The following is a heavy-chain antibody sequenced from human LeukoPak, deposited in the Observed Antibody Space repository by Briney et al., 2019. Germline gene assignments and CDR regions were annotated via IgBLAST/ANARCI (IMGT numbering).Heavy chain of an antibody. V-gene: IGHV1-58*02. CDR1: GFTFTSSA. J-gene: IGHJ4*02. D-gene: IGHD2-15*01. CDR3: AAGWVCSGGSCYYYFDY. Sequence: SVKLSCKASGFTFTSSAMQWVRQARGQRLEWIGWIVVGSGNTNYAQKFQERVTITRDMSTSTAYMELSSLRSEDTAAYYCAAGWVCSGGSCYYYFDYWGQGTLVTVSS. CDR2: IVVGSGNT.